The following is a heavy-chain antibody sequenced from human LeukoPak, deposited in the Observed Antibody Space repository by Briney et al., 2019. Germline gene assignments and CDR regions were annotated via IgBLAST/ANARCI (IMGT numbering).Heavy chain of an antibody. Sequence: PGGSLRLSCAASGFTFSSYWMHWVRQAPGKGLVWVSRINNDGSSTTYADSVKGRFTISRDNAKNTMYLQMNSLRADDTAVYFCAREGSSGLDFDYWGQGTLVTVSS. J-gene: IGHJ4*02. CDR2: INNDGSST. V-gene: IGHV3-74*01. CDR3: AREGSSGLDFDY. D-gene: IGHD3-22*01. CDR1: GFTFSSYW.